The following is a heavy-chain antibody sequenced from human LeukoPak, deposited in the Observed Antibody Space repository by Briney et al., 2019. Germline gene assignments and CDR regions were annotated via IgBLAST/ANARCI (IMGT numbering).Heavy chain of an antibody. V-gene: IGHV4-59*08. CDR3: AGHHPRNTVDF. D-gene: IGHD2/OR15-2a*01. CDR2: ISDIGSI. CDR1: GGSISSYY. Sequence: SETLSLTCTASGGSISSYYWSWIRQPPGKGLEWIAYISDIGSINYNPSLKSRVTISLDTSKNQFSLKLSSVTAADTAVYYCAGHHPRNTVDFWGQGTLVTVSS. J-gene: IGHJ4*02.